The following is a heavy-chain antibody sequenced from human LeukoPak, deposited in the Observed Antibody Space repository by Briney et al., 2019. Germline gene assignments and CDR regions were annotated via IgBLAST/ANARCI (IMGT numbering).Heavy chain of an antibody. J-gene: IGHJ6*03. D-gene: IGHD6-13*01. Sequence: GGSLRLSCAASGFSVSSNYISWVRQAPGKGLEWVSVIYSGGSTYYADSVKGRFTISRDNSKNTLYLQMNSLRAEDTAVYYCARDRVAAGDYYMDVWGKGTTVTVSS. CDR1: GFSVSSNY. CDR2: IYSGGST. V-gene: IGHV3-53*01. CDR3: ARDRVAAGDYYMDV.